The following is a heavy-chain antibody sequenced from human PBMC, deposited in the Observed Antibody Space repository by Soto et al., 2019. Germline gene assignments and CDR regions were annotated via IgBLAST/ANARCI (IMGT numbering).Heavy chain of an antibody. D-gene: IGHD6-13*01. CDR3: ARDRAAAGIWFDP. V-gene: IGHV4-61*01. CDR1: GDSVSSGSYY. Sequence: PSETLSLTCSVSGDSVSSGSYYWTWIRQPPGKGLEWIGYVYYSGGASYNPSLKSRVTISVHTSKNQFSLKLTSMTAADTAVYYCARDRAAAGIWFDPWGQGTLVT. J-gene: IGHJ5*02. CDR2: VYYSGGA.